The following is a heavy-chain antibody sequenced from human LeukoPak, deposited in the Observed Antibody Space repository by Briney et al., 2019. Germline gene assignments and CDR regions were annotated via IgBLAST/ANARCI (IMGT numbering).Heavy chain of an antibody. Sequence: SGPALVKPTQTLTLTCTFSGFSLSTSGMWVSWIRQPPGKALEWLARIDWDDDKYYSTSLKTRLTISKDTSKNQVVLTMTNMDPVDTATYYCARNPYADSSSFLYYFDYWGQGTLVTVSS. V-gene: IGHV2-70*11. CDR1: GFSLSTSGMW. J-gene: IGHJ4*02. CDR2: IDWDDDK. D-gene: IGHD6-6*01. CDR3: ARNPYADSSSFLYYFDY.